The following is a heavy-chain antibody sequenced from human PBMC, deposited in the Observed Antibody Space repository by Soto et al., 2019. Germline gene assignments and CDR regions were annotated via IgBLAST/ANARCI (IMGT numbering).Heavy chain of an antibody. CDR1: GGTFSSYA. D-gene: IGHD2-2*01. V-gene: IGHV1-69*12. CDR3: ARHVPAAGYYYGMDV. CDR2: IIPIFGTA. J-gene: IGHJ6*02. Sequence: QVQLVQSGAEVKKPGSSVKVSCKASGGTFSSYAISWVRQAPGQGLEWMGGIIPIFGTATYAQKFQGRVTITADESTSTADMELSSLRSEATAVYYCARHVPAAGYYYGMDVWGQGTTVTVSS.